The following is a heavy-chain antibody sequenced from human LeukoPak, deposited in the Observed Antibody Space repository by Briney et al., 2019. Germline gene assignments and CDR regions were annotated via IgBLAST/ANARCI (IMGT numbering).Heavy chain of an antibody. CDR1: GYTFIGYY. CDR2: INPNSGGT. J-gene: IGHJ4*02. Sequence: GASVKVSCRSSGYTFIGYYIHWVRQAPGQGLEWMGWINPNSGGTIYAQKFQGRVTMTRDTSISTAYMELSRLRSDDTAVYYCARGQYMVRGVTRPDYWGQGTLVTVSS. D-gene: IGHD3-10*01. CDR3: ARGQYMVRGVTRPDY. V-gene: IGHV1-2*02.